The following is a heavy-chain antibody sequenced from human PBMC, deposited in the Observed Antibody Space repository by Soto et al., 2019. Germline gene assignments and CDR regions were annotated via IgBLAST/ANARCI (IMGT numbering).Heavy chain of an antibody. J-gene: IGHJ6*02. V-gene: IGHV3-48*03. D-gene: IGHD2-2*01. CDR2: ISSSGSTI. CDR1: GFTFSSYE. CDR3: ARPLHPHCSSTSCADYYGMDV. Sequence: EVQLVESGGGLVQPGGSLRLSCAASGFTFSSYEMNWVRQAPGKGLEWVSYISSSGSTIYYADSVKGRFTISRDNAKNSLYLQMNSLRAEDTAVYYCARPLHPHCSSTSCADYYGMDVWGQGTTVTVSS.